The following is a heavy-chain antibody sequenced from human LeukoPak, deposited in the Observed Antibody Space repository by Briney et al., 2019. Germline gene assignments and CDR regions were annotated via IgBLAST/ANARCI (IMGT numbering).Heavy chain of an antibody. V-gene: IGHV3-48*02. CDR2: ISSSSSTI. CDR3: ARLPSLWLGELVIDY. CDR1: GFTFSSYS. J-gene: IGHJ4*02. Sequence: GGSLRLSCAASGFTFSSYSMNWVRQAPGKGLEWVSYISSSSSTIYYADSVKGRFTISRDNAKNSLYLQMNSLRDEDTAVYYCARLPSLWLGELVIDYWGQGTLVTVSS. D-gene: IGHD3-10*01.